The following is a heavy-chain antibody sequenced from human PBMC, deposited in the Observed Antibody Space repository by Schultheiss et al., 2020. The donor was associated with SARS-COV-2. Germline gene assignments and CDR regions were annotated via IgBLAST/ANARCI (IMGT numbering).Heavy chain of an antibody. CDR3: ARTFIAAAGNGPYGMDV. V-gene: IGHV2-5*02. CDR2: IYWDDDK. CDR1: GCSLSTSGVG. Sequence: SGPTLVKPTQTLTLTCSFSGCSLSTSGVGVGWIRQPPGKALEWLALIYWDDDKRYSPSLKTRLTISKDTSKNQVVLTMTNMDPVDTATYYCARTFIAAAGNGPYGMDVWGQGTTVTVSS. D-gene: IGHD6-13*01. J-gene: IGHJ6*02.